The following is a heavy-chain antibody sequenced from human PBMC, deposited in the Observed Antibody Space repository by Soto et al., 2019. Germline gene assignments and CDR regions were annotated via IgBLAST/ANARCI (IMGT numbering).Heavy chain of an antibody. D-gene: IGHD2-21*01. CDR2: IGAGDGKT. J-gene: IGHJ4*02. CDR3: VRDYASDCGVHVDF. CDR1: GYSFTHYV. Sequence: QVQLVQSGTEVKKPGASVKVSCKASGYSFTHYVIHWVRQAPGQRLAWMGWIGAGDGKTYYSQNFQGRVTITKDTCASKAYMELSCLISEDTAVYYCVRDYASDCGVHVDFWGQGTLVTVSS. V-gene: IGHV1-3*01.